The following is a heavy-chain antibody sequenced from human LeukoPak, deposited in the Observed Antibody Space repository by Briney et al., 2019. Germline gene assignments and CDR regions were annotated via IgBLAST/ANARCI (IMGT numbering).Heavy chain of an antibody. Sequence: PGESLKISCKGSGSSFTNYWIGWVRQMPGKGLEWMGIIYPGDSDTRYSPSFQGQVTISADKSIRTAYLQWSSLKASDTAMYYCARYYDYVWGTRNAFDIWGQGTMVTVSS. J-gene: IGHJ3*02. D-gene: IGHD3-16*01. CDR3: ARYYDYVWGTRNAFDI. V-gene: IGHV5-51*01. CDR1: GSSFTNYW. CDR2: IYPGDSDT.